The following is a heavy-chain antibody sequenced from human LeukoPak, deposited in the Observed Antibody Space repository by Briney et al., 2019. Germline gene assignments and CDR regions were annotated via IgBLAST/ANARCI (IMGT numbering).Heavy chain of an antibody. CDR3: ARDLGSGSYQSYYYYMDV. J-gene: IGHJ6*03. D-gene: IGHD3-10*01. CDR1: GGSVSSSSYY. CDR2: IYYSGST. V-gene: IGHV4-39*07. Sequence: PSETLSLTCTVSGGSVSSSSYYWGWIRQPPGKGLEWIGSIYYSGSTYYNPSLKSRVTISVDTSKNQFSLKLSSVTAADTAVYYCARDLGSGSYQSYYYYMDVWGKGTTVTVSS.